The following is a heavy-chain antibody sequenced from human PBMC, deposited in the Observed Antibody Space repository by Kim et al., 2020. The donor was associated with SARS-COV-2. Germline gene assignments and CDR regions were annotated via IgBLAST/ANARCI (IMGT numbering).Heavy chain of an antibody. D-gene: IGHD3-3*01. Sequence: GGSLRRSCTASGFTFNSYPIHWVRQAPGKGLEWVALISYDGTDKYYADSVQGRFTISRDNSKNTLYLQMNSLRAEDTAVYYCASGRSPHTIFGEADYWGQGTLVTVSS. CDR2: ISYDGTDK. J-gene: IGHJ4*02. CDR3: ASGRSPHTIFGEADY. V-gene: IGHV3-30*04. CDR1: GFTFNSYP.